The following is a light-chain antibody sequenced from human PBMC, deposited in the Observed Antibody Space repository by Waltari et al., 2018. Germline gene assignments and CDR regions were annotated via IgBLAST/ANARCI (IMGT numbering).Light chain of an antibody. J-gene: IGLJ2*01. CDR3: ASWDDILIGRL. CDR2: RDS. CDR1: TSNIGNNF. V-gene: IGLV1-47*01. Sequence: QSVLTQPPSASAAPGQRVNISCSGSTSNIGNNFVYWYQQLPGTATRLVFHRDSQRPSGFPARFSGSRSGTSASLAISGLRSEDEADYYCASWDDILIGRLFGGGTKLTVL.